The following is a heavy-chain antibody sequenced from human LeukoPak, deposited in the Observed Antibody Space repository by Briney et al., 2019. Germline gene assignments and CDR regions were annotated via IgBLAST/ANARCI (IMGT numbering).Heavy chain of an antibody. J-gene: IGHJ4*02. V-gene: IGHV3-15*01. CDR1: GFTFSNAW. Sequence: GGSLRLSCAASGFTFSNAWMSWVRQAPGKGLEWVGRIKSKTDGGTTDYAAPVKGRFTISGDDSKNTLYLQMNSLKTEDTAVYYCTTDFYSSSPDYWGQGTLVTVSS. CDR3: TTDFYSSSPDY. CDR2: IKSKTDGGTT. D-gene: IGHD6-6*01.